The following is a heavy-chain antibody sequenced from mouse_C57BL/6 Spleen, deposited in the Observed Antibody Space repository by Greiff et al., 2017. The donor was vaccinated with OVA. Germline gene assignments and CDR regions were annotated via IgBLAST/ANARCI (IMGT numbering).Heavy chain of an antibody. J-gene: IGHJ2*01. Sequence: QVQLQQSGAELARPGASVKLSCKASGYTFTSYGISWVKQRTGQGLEWIGEIYPRSGNTYYNEKFKGKATLTADKSSSTAYMELRSLTSEDSAVYFCARGGTTDRDLHLYFDYWGQGTTLTVSS. D-gene: IGHD1-1*01. CDR3: ARGGTTDRDLHLYFDY. V-gene: IGHV1-81*01. CDR1: GYTFTSYG. CDR2: IYPRSGNT.